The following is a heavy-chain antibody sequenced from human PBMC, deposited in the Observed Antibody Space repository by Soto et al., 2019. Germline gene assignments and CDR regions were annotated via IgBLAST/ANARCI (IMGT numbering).Heavy chain of an antibody. J-gene: IGHJ4*02. CDR2: IIPIHGTT. CDR1: GGSLTSYP. CDR3: ARGWGLVS. Sequence: QMEQSGAEVRKPGSSVKVSCKPSGGSLTSYPMAWVRQAPGQGFEWMGGIIPIHGTTEYAQKFQGRVTITADESTKRATLELTGLKADDTAVYYCARGWGLVSWGQGTLVTVSS. D-gene: IGHD3-16*01. V-gene: IGHV1-69*01.